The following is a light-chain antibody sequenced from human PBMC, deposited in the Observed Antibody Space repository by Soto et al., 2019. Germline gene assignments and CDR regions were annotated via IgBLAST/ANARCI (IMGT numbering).Light chain of an antibody. CDR3: QQRINWPLT. CDR2: DVS. V-gene: IGKV3-11*01. J-gene: IGKJ4*01. CDR1: QSVSSF. Sequence: EIVLTQSPATLSLSPGERATLSCRASQSVSSFVAWYQQRPGQPPRLLIYDVSKRSTGSPTRFSGSGSGTDFNLTISSLEPEDCAVYYCQQRINWPLTFGGGTKGEIK.